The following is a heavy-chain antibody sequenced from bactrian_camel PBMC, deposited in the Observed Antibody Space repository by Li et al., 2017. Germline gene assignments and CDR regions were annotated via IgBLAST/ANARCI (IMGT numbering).Heavy chain of an antibody. Sequence: QLVESGGVLVQPGGSLRLSCAASGFTFSSSAMSWVRQAPGRALEWVSGIYVGSRSTQYAASVKGRFTISQDNAKNTLYLRMNSLKPEDTAMYYCAKDLFDWDTEYDYWGQGTQVTVS. V-gene: IGHV3S31*01. CDR2: IYVGSRST. CDR3: AKDLFDWDTEYDY. CDR1: GFTFSSSA. D-gene: IGHD7*01. J-gene: IGHJ4*01.